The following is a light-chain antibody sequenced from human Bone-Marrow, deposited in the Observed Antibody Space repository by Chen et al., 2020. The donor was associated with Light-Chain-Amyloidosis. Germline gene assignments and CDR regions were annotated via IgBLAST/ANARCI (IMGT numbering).Light chain of an antibody. Sequence: SYELTQPPSVSVSPGQTARITYSGDDLPTNYAYWYQQKPGHAPVLVIHRDTERPSGISERFSGSSSGTTATLTISGVQAEDEADYHCQSADSSGTYEVIFGGGTKLTVL. CDR3: QSADSSGTYEVI. CDR1: DLPTNY. V-gene: IGLV3-25*03. J-gene: IGLJ2*01. CDR2: RDT.